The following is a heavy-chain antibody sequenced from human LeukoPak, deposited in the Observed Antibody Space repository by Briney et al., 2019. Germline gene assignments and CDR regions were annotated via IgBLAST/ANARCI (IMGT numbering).Heavy chain of an antibody. D-gene: IGHD3-10*01. CDR1: GFTFSSYS. Sequence: PGGSLRLSCAASGFTFSSYSMNWVRQAPGKGLEWVSYISSSSSTIYYADSVKGRFTISRDNAKNSLYLQMNSLRAEDTAVYYCARDGSGFVTRFGDTYFDYWGQGTLVTVSS. J-gene: IGHJ4*02. V-gene: IGHV3-48*01. CDR3: ARDGSGFVTRFGDTYFDY. CDR2: ISSSSSTI.